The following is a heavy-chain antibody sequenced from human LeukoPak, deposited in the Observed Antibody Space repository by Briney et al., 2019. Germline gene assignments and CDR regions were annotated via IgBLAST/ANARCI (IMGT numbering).Heavy chain of an antibody. D-gene: IGHD3-10*01. Sequence: PSETLSLTCTVSGGSISSGGYCWSWIRQHPGKGLEWIGYIYYSGSTYYNPSLKSRVTISVDTTKNQFYLKLRSVTAADTAVYYFARVIRVLGVSVGKSWFDPWGQGTLVTVSS. J-gene: IGHJ5*02. CDR3: ARVIRVLGVSVGKSWFDP. V-gene: IGHV4-31*03. CDR1: GGSISSGGYC. CDR2: IYYSGST.